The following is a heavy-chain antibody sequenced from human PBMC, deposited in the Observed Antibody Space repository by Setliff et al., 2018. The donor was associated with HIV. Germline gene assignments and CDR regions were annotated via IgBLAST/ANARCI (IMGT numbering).Heavy chain of an antibody. J-gene: IGHJ4*02. CDR2: ISSSSSYI. CDR1: GFTFSSYS. Sequence: PGESLKISCAASGFTFSSYSMNWVRQAPGKGLEWVSSISSSSSYIYYADSVKGRFTISGDNAKNSLYLQMNSLRAEDTAVYYCARDTPPIYWGQGTLVTVSS. V-gene: IGHV3-21*01. CDR3: ARDTPPIY.